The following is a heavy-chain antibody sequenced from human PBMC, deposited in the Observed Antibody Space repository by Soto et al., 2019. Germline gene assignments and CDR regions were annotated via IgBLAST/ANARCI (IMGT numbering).Heavy chain of an antibody. CDR3: ARYRREAVAGYTLDN. J-gene: IGHJ4*02. Sequence: SETLSLTCTVSGGSISSNYWTWIRQPPGEGLEWIGYVYNSGSTNYNPSLKSRVTISEDTSKSQFSLKVNSMTAADTAVYYCARYRREAVAGYTLDNWGQGMLVTVSS. CDR2: VYNSGST. V-gene: IGHV4-59*01. D-gene: IGHD6-13*01. CDR1: GGSISSNY.